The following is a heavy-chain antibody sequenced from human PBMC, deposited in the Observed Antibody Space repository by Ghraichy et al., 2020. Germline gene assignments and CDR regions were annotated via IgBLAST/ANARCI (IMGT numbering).Heavy chain of an antibody. Sequence: SETLSLTCAVYGGSFSGYYWSWIRQPPGKGLEWIGEINHSGSTNYNPSLKSRVTISVDTSKNQFSLKLSSVTAADTAVYYCARGAWIRYYYDSSGYYLDYWGQGTLVTVSS. V-gene: IGHV4-34*01. J-gene: IGHJ4*02. CDR1: GGSFSGYY. CDR2: INHSGST. CDR3: ARGAWIRYYYDSSGYYLDY. D-gene: IGHD3-22*01.